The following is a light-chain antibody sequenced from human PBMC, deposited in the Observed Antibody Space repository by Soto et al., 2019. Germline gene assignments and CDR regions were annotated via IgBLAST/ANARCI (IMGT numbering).Light chain of an antibody. CDR2: DVA. Sequence: QSALTQPASVSGSPGQSITISCTGTSSDVGGYNYVSWYQQHPGKAPQLIIYDVANRPSGVSNRFSGSKSGNTASLTISGLQDEDEDDYYCSSYTSSSSYVVFGGGTKLTVL. CDR3: SSYTSSSSYVV. CDR1: SSDVGGYNY. V-gene: IGLV2-14*03. J-gene: IGLJ2*01.